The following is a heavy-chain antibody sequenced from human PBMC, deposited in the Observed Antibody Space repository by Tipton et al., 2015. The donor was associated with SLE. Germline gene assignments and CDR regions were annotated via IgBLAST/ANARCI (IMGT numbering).Heavy chain of an antibody. D-gene: IGHD2-15*01. Sequence: SLRLSCAASGFTFSDYYMSWIRQAPGKGLEWVSSISSSSSYIYYADSVKGRFTISRDNAKNSLYLQMNSLRAEDTAVYYCASRVGYCSGGSCPRPGAFDVWGQGTMVTVSS. CDR2: ISSSSSYI. CDR3: ASRVGYCSGGSCPRPGAFDV. J-gene: IGHJ3*01. CDR1: GFTFSDYY. V-gene: IGHV3-11*06.